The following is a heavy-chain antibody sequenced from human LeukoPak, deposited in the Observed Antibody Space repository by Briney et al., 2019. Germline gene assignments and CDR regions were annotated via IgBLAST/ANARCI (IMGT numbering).Heavy chain of an antibody. Sequence: PSETLSLTCTVSGGSLSSGGYYWSWIRQPPGKGLEWIGYIYHSGSTYYNPSLKSRVTISVDRSKNQFSLKLSSVTAADTAVYYCAGGRSQPHYYYYYYMDVWGKGTTVTVSS. D-gene: IGHD2-15*01. V-gene: IGHV4-30-2*01. CDR3: AGGRSQPHYYYYYYMDV. J-gene: IGHJ6*03. CDR2: IYHSGST. CDR1: GGSLSSGGYY.